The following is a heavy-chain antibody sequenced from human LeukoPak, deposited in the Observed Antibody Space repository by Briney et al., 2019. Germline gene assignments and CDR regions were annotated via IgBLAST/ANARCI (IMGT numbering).Heavy chain of an antibody. CDR2: IIPIFGTA. D-gene: IGHD4-17*01. CDR3: ARDLLYYGDYDQPFDY. V-gene: IGHV1-69*13. CDR1: GGTFSSYA. Sequence: ASVKVSCKASGGTFSSYAISWVRQAPGQGLEWMGGIIPIFGTANYAQKFQGRVTITADESTSTAYMELSRLRSDDTAVYYCARDLLYYGDYDQPFDYWGQGTLVTVSS. J-gene: IGHJ4*02.